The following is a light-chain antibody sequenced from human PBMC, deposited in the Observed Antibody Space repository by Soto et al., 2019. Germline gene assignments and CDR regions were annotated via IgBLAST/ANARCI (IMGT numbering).Light chain of an antibody. V-gene: IGKV3-20*01. CDR1: QSVSNNY. CDR3: QQYAASPRT. CDR2: GAS. J-gene: IGKJ1*01. Sequence: EIVLTQSPGTLSLSPRERATLSCRASQSVSNNYLAWYQHRPGQAPRLLIYGASTRAPGIPDRFSGSGSATDFTLTISRLEPEDFAVYYCQQYAASPRTFGQGTQVEV.